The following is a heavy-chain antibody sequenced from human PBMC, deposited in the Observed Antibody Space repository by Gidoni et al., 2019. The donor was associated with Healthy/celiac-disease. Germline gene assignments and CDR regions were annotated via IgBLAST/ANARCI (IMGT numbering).Heavy chain of an antibody. CDR2: IYTSGST. J-gene: IGHJ6*03. Sequence: QVQLQESGPGLVKPSQTLSLTCTVSGGSISSGSYYLSWLRQPAGKGLEWIGHIYTSGSTNYNPSLKSRVTTSVDTSKNQFSLKLSSVTAADTAVYYCASETRERGVVVPAPHYYYYYYMDVWGKGTTVTVSS. D-gene: IGHD2-2*01. CDR1: GGSISSGSYY. CDR3: ASETRERGVVVPAPHYYYYYYMDV. V-gene: IGHV4-61*02.